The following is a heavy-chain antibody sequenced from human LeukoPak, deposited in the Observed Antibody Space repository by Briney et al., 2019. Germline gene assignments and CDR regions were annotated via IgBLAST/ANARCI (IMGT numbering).Heavy chain of an antibody. V-gene: IGHV1-69*04. CDR2: IIPVLGIA. D-gene: IGHD4-17*01. Sequence: VKVSCKASGGTFSSYAISWVRQAPGQGLEWMGRIIPVLGIANYAQKFQGRVTITADKSTSTAYMELSSLRSEDTAVYYCARADYDYYYYGMDVWGQGTTVTVSS. CDR3: ARADYDYYYYGMDV. CDR1: GGTFSSYA. J-gene: IGHJ6*02.